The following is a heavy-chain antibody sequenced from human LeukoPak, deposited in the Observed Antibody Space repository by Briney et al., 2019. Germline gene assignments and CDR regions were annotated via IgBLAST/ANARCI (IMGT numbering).Heavy chain of an antibody. V-gene: IGHV4-61*02. CDR2: IYTSGST. CDR3: ARDNGKSSGWYGVDY. CDR1: GGSISSGSYY. Sequence: SETMSLTCTVSGGSISSGSYYWSWIRQPAGKGLDWIGRIYTSGSTNYNPSLKSRVTISVDTSKKQFSLKLSSVTAADTAVYYCARDNGKSSGWYGVDYWGQGTLVTVSS. D-gene: IGHD6-19*01. J-gene: IGHJ4*02.